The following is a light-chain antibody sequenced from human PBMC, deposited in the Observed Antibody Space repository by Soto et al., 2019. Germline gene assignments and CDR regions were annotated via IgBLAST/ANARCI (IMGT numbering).Light chain of an antibody. V-gene: IGLV1-44*01. CDR1: SSNIGSNT. J-gene: IGLJ1*01. Sequence: QSVLTQPPSASGTPGQRVTISCSGSSSNIGSNTVNWYQQLPGTAPKLLIYSNNQRPSGVPDRFSGSKSGTSASLAISGLQSEDEADYYGAAWDDSLNGRYVFGTGTKLTV. CDR2: SNN. CDR3: AAWDDSLNGRYV.